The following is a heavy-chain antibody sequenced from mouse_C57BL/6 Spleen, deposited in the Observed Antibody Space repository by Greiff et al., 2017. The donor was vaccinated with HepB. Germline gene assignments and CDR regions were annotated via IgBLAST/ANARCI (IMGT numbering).Heavy chain of an antibody. CDR2: ISSGSSTI. Sequence: EVKLMESGGGLVKPGASLKLSCAASGFTFSDYGMHWVRQAPEKGLEWVAYISSGSSTIYYADTVKGRFTISRDNAKITLFLQMTSLRSEDTAMYYCAGPHYDYDVWFAYWGQGTLVTVSA. V-gene: IGHV5-17*01. CDR1: GFTFSDYG. D-gene: IGHD2-4*01. J-gene: IGHJ3*01. CDR3: AGPHYDYDVWFAY.